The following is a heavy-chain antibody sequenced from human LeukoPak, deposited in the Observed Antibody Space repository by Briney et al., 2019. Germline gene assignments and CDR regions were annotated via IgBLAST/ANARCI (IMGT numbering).Heavy chain of an antibody. CDR1: GGSFSGYY. J-gene: IGHJ4*02. Sequence: SETLSLTCAVYGGSFSGYYWSWIRQPPGKGLEWIGEINHSGSTNYNPSLKSRVTISVDTSKNQFSLKLSSVTAADTAVYYCARAVDYAGYSDYSAYWGQGTLVTVSS. V-gene: IGHV4-34*01. CDR3: ARAVDYAGYSDYSAY. D-gene: IGHD4-17*01. CDR2: INHSGST.